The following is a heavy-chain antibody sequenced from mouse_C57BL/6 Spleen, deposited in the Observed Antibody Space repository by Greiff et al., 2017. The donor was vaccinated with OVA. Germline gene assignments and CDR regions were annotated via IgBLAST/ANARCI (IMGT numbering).Heavy chain of an antibody. D-gene: IGHD2-1*01. V-gene: IGHV1-7*01. J-gene: IGHJ2*01. CDR2: INPSSGYT. CDR3: ARNGNYVVDY. CDR1: GYTFTSYW. Sequence: VQLQQSGAELVKPGASVKLSCKASGYTFTSYWMHWVKQRPGQGLEWIGYINPSSGYTKYNQKFKGKATLTADKSSSTAYMQLSSLTYEDCAVYYCARNGNYVVDYGGKGTTLTVSS.